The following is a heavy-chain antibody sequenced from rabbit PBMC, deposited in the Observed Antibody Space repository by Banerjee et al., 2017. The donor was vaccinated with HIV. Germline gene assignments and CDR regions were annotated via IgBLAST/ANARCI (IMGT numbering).Heavy chain of an antibody. V-gene: IGHV1S47*01. D-gene: IGHD8-1*01. Sequence: QEQLKESGGGLVQPEGSLTLTCKASGFDFSSNVMCWVRQAPGKGPEWIACIDNGDGSTYYANWVNGRFTISRSTSLNTVTLQMTSLTAADTATYFCARDGGSSVYTQYYFNLWGPGTLVTVS. CDR3: ARDGGSSVYTQYYFNL. CDR2: IDNGDGST. J-gene: IGHJ4*01. CDR1: GFDFSSNV.